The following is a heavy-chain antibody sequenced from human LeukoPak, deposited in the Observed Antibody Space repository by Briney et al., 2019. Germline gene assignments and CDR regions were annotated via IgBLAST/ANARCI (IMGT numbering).Heavy chain of an antibody. V-gene: IGHV1-18*01. CDR1: GYSFTTYG. Sequence: ASVKVSRKASGYSFTTYGISWVRQAPGQGLEWMGWINSNNGDTNYAGKVQGRVTMTTDTSTSTACMELRSLRSDDTAVYYCARWRGFTGSIDENWFDPWGQGTLVTVSS. CDR2: INSNNGDT. CDR3: ARWRGFTGSIDENWFDP. D-gene: IGHD3-3*01. J-gene: IGHJ5*02.